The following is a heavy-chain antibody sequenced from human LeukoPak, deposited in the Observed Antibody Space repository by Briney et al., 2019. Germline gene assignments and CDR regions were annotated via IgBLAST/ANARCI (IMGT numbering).Heavy chain of an antibody. Sequence: PWGSLSHSCAASGFTFSSYAMSWVRQAPGKGLEWVSAISGSGGSTYYADSVKGRFTISRDNSKNTLYLQMNSLRAEDTAVYYCAKDLQYMDVWGKGTRITVSS. CDR3: AKDLQYMDV. D-gene: IGHD4-11*01. CDR1: GFTFSSYA. CDR2: ISGSGGST. J-gene: IGHJ6*03. V-gene: IGHV3-23*01.